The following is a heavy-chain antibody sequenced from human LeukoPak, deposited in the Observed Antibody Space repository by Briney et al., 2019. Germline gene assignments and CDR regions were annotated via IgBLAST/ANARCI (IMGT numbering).Heavy chain of an antibody. V-gene: IGHV1-69*05. CDR1: GGTFSSYA. CDR2: IIPIFGTA. Sequence: GASVKVSCKASGGTFSSYAISWVRQAPGQGLEWMGGIIPIFGTANYAQKFQGRVTITTDESTSTAYMELSSLRSEDTAVYYCARAAYYGDYGVGYYYYYMDVWGEGTRVTVSS. CDR3: ARAAYYGDYGVGYYYYYMDV. J-gene: IGHJ6*03. D-gene: IGHD4-17*01.